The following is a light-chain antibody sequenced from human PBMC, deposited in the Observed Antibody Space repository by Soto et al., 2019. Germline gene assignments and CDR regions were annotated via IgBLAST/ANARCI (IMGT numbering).Light chain of an antibody. V-gene: IGKV1-39*01. CDR1: QTVSRS. CDR2: AAS. Sequence: DIQMTQSPSSLSASVGDRVTINCRASQTVSRSLNWYQQKPGRASVLLIYAASSLQSGVPSSVSGSVSGTDVTLTISSLQPEDFAIYYCQQRYHTPQTCGQGTKVDIK. J-gene: IGKJ1*01. CDR3: QQRYHTPQT.